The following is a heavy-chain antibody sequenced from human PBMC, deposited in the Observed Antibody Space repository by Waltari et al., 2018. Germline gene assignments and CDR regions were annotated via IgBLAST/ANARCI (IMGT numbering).Heavy chain of an antibody. Sequence: EVQLVESGGGLVQRGGSMRRSCEDSHFSCCHCRRTWVPQAPGKGLEGVANIRKDGSEKYYVDAVKGRFTISRNNANNSLYLQMNSLRVEDTAVYYCARGGSVSSWYWRDWGQGTLVTVST. CDR2: IRKDGSEK. CDR1: HFSCCHCR. CDR3: ARGGSVSSWYWRD. D-gene: IGHD6-13*01. J-gene: IGHJ4*02. V-gene: IGHV3-7*01.